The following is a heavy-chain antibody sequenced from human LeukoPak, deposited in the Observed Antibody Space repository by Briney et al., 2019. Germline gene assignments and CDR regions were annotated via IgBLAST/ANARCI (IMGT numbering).Heavy chain of an antibody. V-gene: IGHV3-33*01. Sequence: QPGRSLRLSCAASGFPFSTYGMHWVRQAPGKGLEWVAVIWSDGSNKYYADSVKGRFTTSRDNSKNTLYLQMNSLRAEDTAVYYCARASGAFDYWGQGTLATVSS. CDR1: GFPFSTYG. CDR3: ARASGAFDY. CDR2: IWSDGSNK. J-gene: IGHJ4*02.